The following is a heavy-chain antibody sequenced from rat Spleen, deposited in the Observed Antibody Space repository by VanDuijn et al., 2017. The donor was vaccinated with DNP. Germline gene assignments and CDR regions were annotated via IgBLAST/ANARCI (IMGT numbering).Heavy chain of an antibody. CDR1: GFTFSTAW. CDR3: AWWGGDGDWFAY. V-gene: IGHV6-6*01. D-gene: IGHD1-11*01. CDR2: IKAKSNNYAT. J-gene: IGHJ3*01. Sequence: EVQVLESGGGLVQPGNSLKLSCATSGFTFSTAWMYWYRQFPEKRLEWVARIKAKSNNYATDYTESVKGRFTISRDDSKSSIYLQMNNLKEEDTAIYYCAWWGGDGDWFAYWGQGTLVTVSS.